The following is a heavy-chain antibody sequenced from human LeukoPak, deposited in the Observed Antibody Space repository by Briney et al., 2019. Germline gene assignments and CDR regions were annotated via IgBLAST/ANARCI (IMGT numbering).Heavy chain of an antibody. V-gene: IGHV4-39*01. J-gene: IGHJ4*02. Sequence: SETLSLTCTVSGGSISSSSYYWGWIRQPPGKGLEWIGSIYYSGSTYYNPSLKSRVTISVDTSKNQFSLKLSSVTAADTAVYYCASRRSGWYSIDYWGQGTLVTVSS. CDR2: IYYSGST. D-gene: IGHD6-19*01. CDR1: GGSISSSSYY. CDR3: ASRRSGWYSIDY.